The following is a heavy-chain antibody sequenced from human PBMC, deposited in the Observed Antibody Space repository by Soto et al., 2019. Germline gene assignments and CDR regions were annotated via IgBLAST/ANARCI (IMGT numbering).Heavy chain of an antibody. CDR1: GFTFNNYA. J-gene: IGHJ4*02. V-gene: IGHV3-23*01. D-gene: IGHD3-10*01. Sequence: EVQLLESGGGLVQPGGSLRLSCAASGFTFNNYAMSWVRQAPGKGLEWVSAINGGGATTSYADSVKGRFTVSRDGSKNTLYLQMSSLRAEDTAVYYCAKGRGGSGSLTPQVDFWGQGTLVTVSS. CDR3: AKGRGGSGSLTPQVDF. CDR2: INGGGATT.